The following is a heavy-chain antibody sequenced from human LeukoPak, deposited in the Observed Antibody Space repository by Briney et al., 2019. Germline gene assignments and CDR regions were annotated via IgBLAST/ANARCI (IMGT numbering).Heavy chain of an antibody. CDR3: AKDIDGAGTLGR. Sequence: QAGGSLRLSCAASGFTFSSYGMHWVRQAPGKGLEWVAVISYDGSNKYYADSVKGRFTISRDNSKNTLYLQMNSLRAEDTAVYYCAKDIDGAGTLGRWGQGTLVTVSS. V-gene: IGHV3-30*18. J-gene: IGHJ5*02. D-gene: IGHD1-1*01. CDR1: GFTFSSYG. CDR2: ISYDGSNK.